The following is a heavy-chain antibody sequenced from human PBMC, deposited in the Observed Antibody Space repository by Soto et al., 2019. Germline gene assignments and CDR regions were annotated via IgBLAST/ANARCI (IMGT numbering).Heavy chain of an antibody. CDR1: GGSISSYY. V-gene: IGHV4-59*01. D-gene: IGHD3-16*01. J-gene: IGHJ4*02. Sequence: LSLTCTVSGGSISSYYWSWIRQPPGKGLEWIGYIYYSGSTNYNPSLKSRVTISVDTSKNQFSLNLSSVTAADTAVYYCARGAQDLVLFDYWGQGALVTVSS. CDR3: ARGAQDLVLFDY. CDR2: IYYSGST.